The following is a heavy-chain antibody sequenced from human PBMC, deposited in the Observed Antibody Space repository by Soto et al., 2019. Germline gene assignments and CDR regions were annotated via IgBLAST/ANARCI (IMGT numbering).Heavy chain of an antibody. J-gene: IGHJ3*02. CDR3: ARENDNAFDI. Sequence: EVQLVESGGGLVKPGGSLRLSCAASGFTFNTYIINWVRQAPGKGLEWVSSISSSSTFLYYVDSVKGRFTISRDNAKNSLYLQMNSLRAEDTAVYYCARENDNAFDIWGQGTMVTVSS. D-gene: IGHD1-1*01. CDR1: GFTFNTYI. CDR2: ISSSSTFL. V-gene: IGHV3-21*01.